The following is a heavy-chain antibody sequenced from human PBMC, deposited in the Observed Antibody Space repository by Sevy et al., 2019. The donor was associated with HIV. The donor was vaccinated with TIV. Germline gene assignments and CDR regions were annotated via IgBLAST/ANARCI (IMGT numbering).Heavy chain of an antibody. Sequence: SETLSLTWTVSAGSISGGNYFWSWIRQSPGKGLEWIGYIHYSGTTNYNPSLKSRVTISVDTSKNQFSLKLRSVTAADTAVYYCARDSGNYPYYFDYWGQGTLVTVSS. CDR3: ARDSGNYPYYFDY. CDR2: IHYSGTT. J-gene: IGHJ4*01. V-gene: IGHV4-61*01. CDR1: AGSISGGNYF. D-gene: IGHD1-26*01.